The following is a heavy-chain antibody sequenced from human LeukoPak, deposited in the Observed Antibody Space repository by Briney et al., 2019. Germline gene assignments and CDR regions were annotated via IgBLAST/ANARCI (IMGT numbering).Heavy chain of an antibody. V-gene: IGHV4-59*01. Sequence: SETLSLTCTVSGVSISSYYWSWIRQPPGKGLEWIGYIYYSGSTNYNPSLKSRVTISVDTSKNQFSLKLSSVTAADTAVYYCARYVVVTAYFDYWGQGTLVTVSS. CDR2: IYYSGST. CDR1: GVSISSYY. CDR3: ARYVVVTAYFDY. J-gene: IGHJ4*02. D-gene: IGHD2-21*02.